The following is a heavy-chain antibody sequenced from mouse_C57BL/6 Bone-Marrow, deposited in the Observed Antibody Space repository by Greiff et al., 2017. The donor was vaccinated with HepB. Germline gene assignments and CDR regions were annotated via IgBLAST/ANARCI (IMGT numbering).Heavy chain of an antibody. D-gene: IGHD1-1*01. J-gene: IGHJ2*01. CDR1: GYTFTSYW. V-gene: IGHV1-72*01. Sequence: QVQLQQPGAELVKPGASVKLSCKASGYTFTSYWMHWVKQRPGRGLEWIGRIDPNSGGTKYNEKFKSKATLTVDKPSSTAYMQLRSLTSEDSAVYYCARRDYYGSSYEFYYFDYWGQGTTLTVSS. CDR2: IDPNSGGT. CDR3: ARRDYYGSSYEFYYFDY.